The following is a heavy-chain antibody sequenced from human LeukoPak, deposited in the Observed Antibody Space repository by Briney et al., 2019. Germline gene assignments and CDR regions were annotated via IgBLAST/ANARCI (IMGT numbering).Heavy chain of an antibody. V-gene: IGHV4-39*07. CDR1: GGSISSSSYY. CDR2: IYYSGST. Sequence: PSETLSLTCTVSGGSISSSSYYWGWIRQPPGKGLEWIGSIYYSGSTYYNPSLKSRVTMSVDTSKNQFSLKLSSVTAADTAVYYCARGAYYYYMDVWGKGTTVTVSS. CDR3: ARGAYYYYMDV. J-gene: IGHJ6*03.